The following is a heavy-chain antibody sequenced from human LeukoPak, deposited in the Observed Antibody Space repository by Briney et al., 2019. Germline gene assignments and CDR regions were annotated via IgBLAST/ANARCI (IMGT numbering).Heavy chain of an antibody. Sequence: ASVKVSCKASGYTFTGYYMHWVRQAPGQGLEWMGWINPNSGGTNYAQKFQGRVTMTRDTSISTAYMELSRLRSDDTAVYYCARVLAAAGTPTIYYYYGMDVWGQGTTVTVSS. V-gene: IGHV1-2*02. CDR3: ARVLAAAGTPTIYYYYGMDV. D-gene: IGHD6-13*01. CDR2: INPNSGGT. CDR1: GYTFTGYY. J-gene: IGHJ6*02.